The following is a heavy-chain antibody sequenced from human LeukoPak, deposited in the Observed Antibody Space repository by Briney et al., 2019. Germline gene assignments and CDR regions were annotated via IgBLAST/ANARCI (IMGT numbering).Heavy chain of an antibody. CDR1: GFTVGDYL. Sequence: GGYLRRSSTASGFTVGDYLMSWFRQAQGIGLEWIGFISGGTTEYAASVKGRFTISRDDSTSIAYLQMNSLTTEDTAVYYCSRGSGWLSVYWGQGTLVTVSS. D-gene: IGHD6-19*01. CDR3: SRGSGWLSVY. J-gene: IGHJ4*02. CDR2: ISGGTT. V-gene: IGHV3-49*03.